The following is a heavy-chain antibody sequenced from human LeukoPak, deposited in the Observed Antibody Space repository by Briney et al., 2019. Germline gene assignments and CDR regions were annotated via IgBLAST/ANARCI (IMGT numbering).Heavy chain of an antibody. Sequence: GASVKVSCKASGYTFTGYYMHWVRQAPGQGLEWMGWINPNSGGTNYAQKFQGRVTMTRDTSISTAYMELSRLRSDDTVVYYCARGPKYCSSTSCYDYWGQGTLVTVSS. CDR1: GYTFTGYY. V-gene: IGHV1-2*02. J-gene: IGHJ4*02. D-gene: IGHD2-2*01. CDR2: INPNSGGT. CDR3: ARGPKYCSSTSCYDY.